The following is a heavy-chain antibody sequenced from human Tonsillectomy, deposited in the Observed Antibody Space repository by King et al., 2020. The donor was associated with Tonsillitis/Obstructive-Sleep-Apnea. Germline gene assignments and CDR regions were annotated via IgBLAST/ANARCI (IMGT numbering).Heavy chain of an antibody. V-gene: IGHV3-11*05. CDR3: ARPTAKGWYMDV. D-gene: IGHD6-19*01. J-gene: IGHJ6*03. CDR2: ISSSSSYT. Sequence: VQLVESGGGLVKPGGSLRLSCAASGFTFSDYYMSWIRQAPGKGLEWVSYISSSSSYTNYADSVKGRFTISRDNAKNSLYLQMNSLRAEDTAVYYCARPTAKGWYMDVWGKGTTVTVSS. CDR1: GFTFSDYY.